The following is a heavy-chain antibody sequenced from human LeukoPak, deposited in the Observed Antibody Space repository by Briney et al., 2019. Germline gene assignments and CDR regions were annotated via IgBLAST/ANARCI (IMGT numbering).Heavy chain of an antibody. CDR3: ARGSIVGAAFDYFDY. CDR2: INPNSGGT. Sequence: ASVKVSCKASGYTFTGYYIHWVRQAPGQGLEWMGWINPNSGGTNYAQKFQGRVTMTRDTSISTAYMDLSRLRSDDTAVYYCARGSIVGAAFDYFDYWGQGTLVTVSS. CDR1: GYTFTGYY. V-gene: IGHV1-2*02. J-gene: IGHJ4*02. D-gene: IGHD1-26*01.